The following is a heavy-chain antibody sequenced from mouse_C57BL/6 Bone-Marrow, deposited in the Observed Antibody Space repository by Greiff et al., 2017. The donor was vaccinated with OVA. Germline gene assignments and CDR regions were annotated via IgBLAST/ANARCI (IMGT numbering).Heavy chain of an antibody. CDR1: GYTFTSYG. V-gene: IGHV1-81*01. CDR3: AEGGNLWYFNV. D-gene: IGHD2-1*01. CDR2: IYPRSGNT. Sequence: QVQLQQPGAELARPGASVKLSCKASGYTFTSYGISWVKQRTGQGLEWIGEIYPRSGNTYYNEKFKGKATLTADKSSSTAYMELRSLTSEDSAVYFCAEGGNLWYFNVWGTGTTVTVSS. J-gene: IGHJ1*03.